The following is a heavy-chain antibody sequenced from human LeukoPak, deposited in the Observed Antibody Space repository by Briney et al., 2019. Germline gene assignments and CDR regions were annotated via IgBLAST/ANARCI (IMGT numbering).Heavy chain of an antibody. Sequence: GASVKVSCKASGYTFTSYDINWVRQATGQGLEWMGWMNPNSGNTGYAQKFQGRVTMTRDTSISTAYMELSRLRSDDTAVYYCARDPYDSSSYYYSYFDYWGQGTLVTVSS. J-gene: IGHJ4*02. CDR2: MNPNSGNT. CDR1: GYTFTSYD. D-gene: IGHD3-22*01. V-gene: IGHV1-8*02. CDR3: ARDPYDSSSYYYSYFDY.